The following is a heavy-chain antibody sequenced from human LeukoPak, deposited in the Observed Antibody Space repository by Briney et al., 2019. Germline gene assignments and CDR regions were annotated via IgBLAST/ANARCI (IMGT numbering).Heavy chain of an antibody. CDR2: ISWDGGSR. CDR1: GFSFDEYT. Sequence: GGSLRLSCAASGFSFDEYTLHWVRQAPGKGLEWVSLISWDGGSRDYADSVKGRFTISRDNSKNSLYLQMNSLRTEDTALYYCAKDLARSGYRFYFRHWGQGTLVTVSS. J-gene: IGHJ1*01. D-gene: IGHD3-22*01. V-gene: IGHV3-43*01. CDR3: AKDLARSGYRFYFRH.